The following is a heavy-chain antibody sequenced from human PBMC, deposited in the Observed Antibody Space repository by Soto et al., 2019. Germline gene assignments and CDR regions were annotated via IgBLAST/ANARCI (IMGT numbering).Heavy chain of an antibody. Sequence: QVQLVQSGAEVKKPGASVKVSCKASEYTFTNYDISWVRQAPGQGLEWMGWISAHNGNTNYAQKLQGRVTMTTDTSTSTAYMELRSLRSADTAVYYCARGIVGATTYDYWGQGTLATVSS. D-gene: IGHD1-26*01. J-gene: IGHJ4*02. CDR3: ARGIVGATTYDY. CDR1: EYTFTNYD. CDR2: ISAHNGNT. V-gene: IGHV1-18*01.